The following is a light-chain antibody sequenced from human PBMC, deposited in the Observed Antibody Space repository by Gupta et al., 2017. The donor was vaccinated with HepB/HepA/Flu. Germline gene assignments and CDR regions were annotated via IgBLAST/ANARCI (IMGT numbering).Light chain of an antibody. Sequence: VVTHSPRSPPQSPGARATLPCSASESISRKNLAWYQQRPGQAPWLLIYVTSTRATGIPDRVSVSGSGTDFALTIRRLEPEDGAVNVCQQWDALSRPPTFGEGTKLEIK. CDR3: QQWDALSRPPT. J-gene: IGKJ4*01. CDR1: ESISRKN. V-gene: IGKV3-20*01. CDR2: VTS.